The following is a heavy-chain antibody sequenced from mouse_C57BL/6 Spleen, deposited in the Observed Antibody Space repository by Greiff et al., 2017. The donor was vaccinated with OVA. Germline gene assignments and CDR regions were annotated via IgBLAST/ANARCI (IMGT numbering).Heavy chain of an antibody. CDR1: GYSITSGYY. D-gene: IGHD1-1*01. V-gene: IGHV3-6*01. J-gene: IGHJ2*01. Sequence: VQLKESGPGLVKPSQSLSLTCSVTGYSITSGYYWNWIRQFPGNKLEWMGFISYAGSNNYNPSLKNRISITRDTYKNQFFLKLNSVTTEDTATYYCARDIYYYGSSLYYFDYWGQGTTLTVSS. CDR2: ISYAGSN. CDR3: ARDIYYYGSSLYYFDY.